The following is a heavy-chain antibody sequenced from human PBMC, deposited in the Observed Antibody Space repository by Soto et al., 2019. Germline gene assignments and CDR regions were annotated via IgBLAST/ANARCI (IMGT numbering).Heavy chain of an antibody. Sequence: QVQLVQSGAEVKKPGASVKVSCKASGYTFTSHDINWVRQATGQGLEWMGWMNHNSANTGYAQKLHGRVTKTRNTSRSTRYMEVSSLRSEDTSVYYCARGDKKYDYIWGSYRYLFGGDWGQGTLVTVSS. J-gene: IGHJ4*02. CDR3: ARGDKKYDYIWGSYRYLFGGD. V-gene: IGHV1-8*01. CDR2: MNHNSANT. CDR1: GYTFTSHD. D-gene: IGHD3-16*02.